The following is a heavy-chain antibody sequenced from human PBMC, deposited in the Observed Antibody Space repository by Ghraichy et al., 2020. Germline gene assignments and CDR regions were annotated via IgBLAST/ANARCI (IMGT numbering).Heavy chain of an antibody. J-gene: IGHJ4*02. V-gene: IGHV4-31*03. Sequence: SETLSLTCTVSGGSISSGGYYWSWIRQHPGKGLEWIGYIYYSGSTYYNPSLKSRVTISVDTSKNQFSLKLSSVTAADTAVYYCARGGAYTRDFDYWGQGTLVTVSS. CDR2: IYYSGST. D-gene: IGHD2-2*02. CDR1: GGSISSGGYY. CDR3: ARGGAYTRDFDY.